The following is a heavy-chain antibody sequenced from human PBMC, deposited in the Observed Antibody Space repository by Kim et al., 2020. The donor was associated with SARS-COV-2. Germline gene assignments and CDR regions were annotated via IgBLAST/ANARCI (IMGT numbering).Heavy chain of an antibody. Sequence: GGSLRLSCVASGFSFSSYTMHWVRQAPGEGLEYVSAISSDGGSTYYANSVKGRFTISRDNSKNTLYLQMGSLRAEDMAVYYCARVGYSSGWYFDYWGQGTLVTVSS. J-gene: IGHJ4*02. CDR1: GFSFSSYT. CDR2: ISSDGGST. V-gene: IGHV3-64*01. D-gene: IGHD6-19*01. CDR3: ARVGYSSGWYFDY.